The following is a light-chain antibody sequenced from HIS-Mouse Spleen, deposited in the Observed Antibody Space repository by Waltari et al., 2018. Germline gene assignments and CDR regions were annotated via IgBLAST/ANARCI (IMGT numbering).Light chain of an antibody. CDR3: CSYAGSSTFVVV. CDR1: SSDVGSYNL. CDR2: EGS. J-gene: IGLJ2*01. Sequence: QSALTQPASVAGSPGRSITIPCTGTSSDVGSYNLVSWYQQHPGKAPKLMIYEGSKRPSGVSNRFSGSKSGNTASLTISGLQAEDEADYYCCSYAGSSTFVVVFGGGTKLTVL. V-gene: IGLV2-23*03.